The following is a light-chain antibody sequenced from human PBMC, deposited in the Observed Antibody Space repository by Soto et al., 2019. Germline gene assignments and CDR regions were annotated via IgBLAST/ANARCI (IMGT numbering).Light chain of an antibody. CDR1: QGIGDD. V-gene: IGKV1-17*01. J-gene: IGKJ4*01. CDR3: LEHNTYPFT. Sequence: DFQMTQSPSSLSASVGDRVTITCRASQGIGDDLGWYQQRPGEAPKRLIYGASILPSGVPSRFSGSGSGTEFTLTISGLQPEDFATYFCLEHNTYPFTFGGGTKVEI. CDR2: GAS.